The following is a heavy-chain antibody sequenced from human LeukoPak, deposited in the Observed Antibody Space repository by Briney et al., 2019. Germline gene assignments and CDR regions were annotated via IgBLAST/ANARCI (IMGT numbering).Heavy chain of an antibody. CDR1: GYNFANYC. D-gene: IGHD3-10*01. Sequence: PGESLKISCKTSGYNFANYCIGRARRMSGKDLEWMFITNPGDSDTRYSPCFQGQVTISADKSTSTAYLQWSSLKASDTAMYYCVRHNLWALDMWGQGTMVTVSS. J-gene: IGHJ3*02. CDR3: VRHNLWALDM. CDR2: TNPGDSDT. V-gene: IGHV5-51*01.